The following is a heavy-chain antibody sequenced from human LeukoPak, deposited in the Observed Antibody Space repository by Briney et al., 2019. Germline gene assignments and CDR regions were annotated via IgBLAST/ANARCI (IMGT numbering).Heavy chain of an antibody. D-gene: IGHD3-3*01. CDR1: GYTFTIYG. V-gene: IGHV1-18*01. CDR3: ARTELITIFGVVRSYGMDV. CDR2: ISAYNGNT. Sequence: AAVTVSCKASGYTFTIYGISWVRQAPGQGLAWMGWISAYNGNTNYTQKLQGRVTITTDTSTSTAYMELRNLRSDDTAVYYCARTELITIFGVVRSYGMDVWGQGTTVTVSS. J-gene: IGHJ6*02.